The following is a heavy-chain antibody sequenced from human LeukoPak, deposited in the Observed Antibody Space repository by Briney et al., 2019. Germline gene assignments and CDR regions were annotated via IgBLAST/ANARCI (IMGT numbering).Heavy chain of an antibody. D-gene: IGHD3-22*01. CDR3: ARGRVRYYDSSGYPDY. J-gene: IGHJ4*02. Sequence: PSETLSLTCAVYGGSFSGYYWSWIRQPPGKGLEWIGEINHSGSTNYNPSLKSRVTISVDTSKNQFSLKLSSVTAADTAVYYCARGRVRYYDSSGYPDYWGQGTLVTVSS. CDR2: INHSGST. CDR1: GGSFSGYY. V-gene: IGHV4-34*01.